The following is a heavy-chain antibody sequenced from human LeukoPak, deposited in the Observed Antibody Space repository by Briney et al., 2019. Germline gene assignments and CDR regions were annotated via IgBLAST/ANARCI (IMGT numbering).Heavy chain of an antibody. J-gene: IGHJ4*02. CDR3: ARLGYSSAKSFDY. CDR1: AFTFSSYE. D-gene: IGHD6-19*01. CDR2: ISSSGNII. V-gene: IGHV3-48*03. Sequence: PGGSLRLSCSASAFTFSSYEMNWVRQAPGKGLEWVSYISSSGNIIYYTDSVRGRFTISRDNAKNSLYLQMNSLRAEDTAVYYCARLGYSSAKSFDYWGQGTLVTVSS.